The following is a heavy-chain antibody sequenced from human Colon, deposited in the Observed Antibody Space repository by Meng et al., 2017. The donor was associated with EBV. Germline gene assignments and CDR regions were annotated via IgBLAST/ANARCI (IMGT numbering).Heavy chain of an antibody. D-gene: IGHD2-21*02. CDR3: ARVGAYCGGDCYHPR. Sequence: QVRLQEPGPGPVKPSGTLSLTCAVSGGSLSSRNWWSWVRQPPGKGLEWIGEIYHSGSTNYNPSLKSRVTISVDESKNQFSLRLSSVTAADTAVYYCARVGAYCGGDCYHPRWGQGTLVTVSS. CDR2: IYHSGST. CDR1: GGSLSSRNW. J-gene: IGHJ4*02. V-gene: IGHV4-4*02.